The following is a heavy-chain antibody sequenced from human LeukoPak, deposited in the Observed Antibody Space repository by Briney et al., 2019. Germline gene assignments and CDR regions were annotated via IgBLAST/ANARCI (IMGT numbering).Heavy chain of an antibody. CDR1: GFPFSRYT. V-gene: IGHV3-48*02. Sequence: GGSLRLSCATSGFPFSRYTMNWVRQAPGKGLEWVAHIRDGGRTTLYADSVRGRFTISRDSAKNSVFLQMDSLRDEDSAVYYCSRDDSYALDIWGQGTMVTVSS. J-gene: IGHJ3*02. CDR2: IRDGGRTT. CDR3: SRDDSYALDI. D-gene: IGHD2-15*01.